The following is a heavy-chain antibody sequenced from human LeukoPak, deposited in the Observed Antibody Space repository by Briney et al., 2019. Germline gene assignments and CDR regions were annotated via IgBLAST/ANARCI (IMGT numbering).Heavy chain of an antibody. CDR1: GGSISSGSYY. D-gene: IGHD3-10*01. V-gene: IGHV4-39*07. Sequence: PSETLSLTCTVSGGSISSGSYYWGWIRQPPGKGLEWIGSIYHSGSTHYSPSLKSRVTISLDTSKNQFSLKLNSVTATDTAVYYCARGIPEGVTMVRGVVVAAFDYWGQGTLVSVSS. CDR2: IYHSGST. J-gene: IGHJ4*02. CDR3: ARGIPEGVTMVRGVVVAAFDY.